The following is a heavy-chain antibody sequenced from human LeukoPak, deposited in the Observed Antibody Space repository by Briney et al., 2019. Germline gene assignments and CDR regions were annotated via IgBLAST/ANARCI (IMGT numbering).Heavy chain of an antibody. CDR3: ARTYCSSTSCFEAY. D-gene: IGHD2-2*01. CDR1: GGSISSYY. J-gene: IGHJ4*02. V-gene: IGHV4-59*01. Sequence: SETPSLTCTVSGGSISSYYWSWIRQPPGKGLEWIGYMYYSGSTKYNPSLKSRVTISVDTSKNQFSLKLSSVTAADTAVYYCARTYCSSTSCFEAYWGQGALVTVSS. CDR2: MYYSGST.